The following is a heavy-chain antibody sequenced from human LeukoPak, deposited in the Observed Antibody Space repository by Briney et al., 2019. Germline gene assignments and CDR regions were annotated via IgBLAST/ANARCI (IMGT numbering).Heavy chain of an antibody. J-gene: IGHJ5*01. CDR1: GLTFRNHY. V-gene: IGHV3-23*01. Sequence: GLSQRLSYAVSGLTFRNHYMTGVRQAPGKGLEWISLISGSDGRTYYADSVTGRFTISRDNSKNTLFMQMNRLRVEDTGVYYCAKAAGSIVMVPAAIGKIWFDSWDLGTLVTVSS. CDR2: ISGSDGRT. CDR3: AKAAGSIVMVPAAIGKIWFDS. D-gene: IGHD2-15*01.